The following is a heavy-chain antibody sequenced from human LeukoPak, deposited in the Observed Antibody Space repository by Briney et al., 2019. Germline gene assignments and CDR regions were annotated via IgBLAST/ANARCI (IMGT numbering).Heavy chain of an antibody. CDR3: ARVKGLVPAAIPYHYYYYGMDV. D-gene: IGHD2-2*02. CDR1: GFTFSSYA. CDR2: ISYDGSNK. J-gene: IGHJ6*02. V-gene: IGHV3-30*14. Sequence: PGRSLRLSCAASGFTFSSYAMHWVRQAPGKGLEWVAVISYDGSNKYYADSVKGRFTISRDNSKNTLYLQMNSLRAEDTAVYYCARVKGLVPAAIPYHYYYYGMDVWGQGTTVTVSS.